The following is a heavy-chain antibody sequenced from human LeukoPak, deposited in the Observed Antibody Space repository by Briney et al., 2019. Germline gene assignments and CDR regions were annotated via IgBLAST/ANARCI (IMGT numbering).Heavy chain of an antibody. J-gene: IGHJ4*02. Sequence: PSETLSLTCAVYGGSFSGYYWSWIRQPPGKGLEWIGEINHSGSTNYNPSLKSRVTISVDTSKNQFSLKLSSVTAAGTAVYYCARRIGYCSSTSCYPFDYWGQGTLSPSPQ. D-gene: IGHD2-2*01. CDR1: GGSFSGYY. V-gene: IGHV4-34*01. CDR3: ARRIGYCSSTSCYPFDY. CDR2: INHSGST.